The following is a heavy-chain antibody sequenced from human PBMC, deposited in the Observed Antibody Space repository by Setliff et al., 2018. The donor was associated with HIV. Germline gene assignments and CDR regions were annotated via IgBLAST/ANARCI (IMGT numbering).Heavy chain of an antibody. CDR1: GFSVSTYW. CDR2: IEKDGSEK. CDR3: ARPGRSNYWDSFDY. J-gene: IGHJ4*02. Sequence: GGSLRLSCAASGFSVSTYWMNWVRQAPGEGLEWVANIEKDGSEKYYVDSVKGRFTISRDNAKNSLYLQMNSLRAEDTAVYYCARPGRSNYWDSFDYWGQGILVTVSS. D-gene: IGHD3-10*01. V-gene: IGHV3-7*03.